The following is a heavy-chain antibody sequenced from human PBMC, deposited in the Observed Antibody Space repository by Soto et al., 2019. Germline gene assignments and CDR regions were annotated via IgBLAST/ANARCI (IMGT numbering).Heavy chain of an antibody. CDR3: ARNRQYCSSTSCYWGDYYGMDV. V-gene: IGHV5-51*01. CDR1: GYSFTSYW. D-gene: IGHD2-2*01. Sequence: KISCKGSGYSFTSYWIGWVRQMPGKGLEWMGIIYPGDSDTRYSPSFQGQVTISADKSISTAYLQWSSLKASDTAMYYCARNRQYCSSTSCYWGDYYGMDVWGQGTTVTVSS. CDR2: IYPGDSDT. J-gene: IGHJ6*02.